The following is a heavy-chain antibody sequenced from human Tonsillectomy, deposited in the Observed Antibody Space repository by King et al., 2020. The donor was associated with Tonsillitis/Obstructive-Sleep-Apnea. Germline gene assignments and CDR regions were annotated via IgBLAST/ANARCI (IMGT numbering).Heavy chain of an antibody. J-gene: IGHJ4*02. CDR3: ARGPGYCRSTRCELWGGY. V-gene: IGHV3-33*01. CDR1: GFTFSSYG. D-gene: IGHD2-2*03. Sequence: VQLVESGGGVVQPGRSLRLSCAASGFTFSSYGMHWVRQAPGKGLEWVAVIWYDGSNKYYADSVKGRLTISRDNSKNTLYLQMNSLRAEDTAVYYCARGPGYCRSTRCELWGGYWGQGTLVTVSS. CDR2: IWYDGSNK.